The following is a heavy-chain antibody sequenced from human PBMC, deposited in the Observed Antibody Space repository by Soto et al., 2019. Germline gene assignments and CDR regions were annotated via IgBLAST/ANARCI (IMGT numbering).Heavy chain of an antibody. CDR2: INWNGGST. CDR3: ARLYSSGWYGPGRY. D-gene: IGHD6-19*01. CDR1: GFTFDDYG. J-gene: IGHJ4*02. V-gene: IGHV3-20*04. Sequence: EVQLVESGGGVVRPGGSLRLSCAASGFTFDDYGMSWVRQAPGKGLEWVSGINWNGGSTGYADSVKGRFTISRDNAKNSLYLQIISLRAEDTALYYCARLYSSGWYGPGRYWGQGTLVTVSS.